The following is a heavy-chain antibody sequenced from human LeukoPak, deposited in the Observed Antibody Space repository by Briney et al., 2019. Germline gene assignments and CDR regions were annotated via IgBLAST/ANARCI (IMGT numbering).Heavy chain of an antibody. CDR1: GGSISSYY. CDR2: NYYSGST. J-gene: IGHJ5*02. CDR3: AGGEEGAKGFWFDP. Sequence: SETLSLTCTVSGGSISSYYWSWIRQPPGKGLEWIGYNYYSGSTNYNPSLKSRVTISVDTSKNQFSLKLSSVTAADTAVYYCAGGEEGAKGFWFDPWGQGTLVTVSS. V-gene: IGHV4-59*08. D-gene: IGHD1-26*01.